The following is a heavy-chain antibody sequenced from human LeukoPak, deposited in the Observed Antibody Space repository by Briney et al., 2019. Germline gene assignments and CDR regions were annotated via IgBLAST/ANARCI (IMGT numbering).Heavy chain of an antibody. J-gene: IGHJ3*02. CDR3: ARGPITMMAVGLYAFDI. Sequence: SGTLSLTCAVSGGSISSSNWWSWVRQPPGKGLEWIGEIYHSGSTNYNPSLKSRVTISVDKSKNQFSLKLSSVTAADTAVYYCARGPITMMAVGLYAFDIWGQGTMVTVSS. D-gene: IGHD3-22*01. CDR2: IYHSGST. CDR1: GGSISSSNW. V-gene: IGHV4-4*02.